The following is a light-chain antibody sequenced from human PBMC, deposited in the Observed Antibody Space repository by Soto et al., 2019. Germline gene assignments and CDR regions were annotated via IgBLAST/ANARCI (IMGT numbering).Light chain of an antibody. CDR1: QSVSSN. V-gene: IGKV3-15*01. CDR2: GAS. J-gene: IGKJ2*01. Sequence: IVITQSPATLSLSPWASATLSCRASQSVSSNVAWYQQIPGQTPRLLIYGASTRATGIPVRFSGSGSGTEFTLTISSLQSEDFAVYYCHQYDDGPYTFGQGSKVDIK. CDR3: HQYDDGPYT.